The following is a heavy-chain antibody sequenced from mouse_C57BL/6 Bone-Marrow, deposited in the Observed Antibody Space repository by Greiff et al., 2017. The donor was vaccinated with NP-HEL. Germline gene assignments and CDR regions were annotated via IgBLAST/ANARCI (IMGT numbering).Heavy chain of an antibody. V-gene: IGHV1-78*01. J-gene: IGHJ1*03. D-gene: IGHD1-1*01. CDR1: GYTFTDHT. CDR2: IYPRDGST. Sequence: VKLQESDAELVKPGASVKISCKVSGYTFTDHTIHWMKQRPEQGLEWIGYIYPRDGSTKYNEKFKGKATLTADKSSSTAYMQLNSLTSDDSAVYFCARYYGSSYWYFDVWGTGTTVTVSS. CDR3: ARYYGSSYWYFDV.